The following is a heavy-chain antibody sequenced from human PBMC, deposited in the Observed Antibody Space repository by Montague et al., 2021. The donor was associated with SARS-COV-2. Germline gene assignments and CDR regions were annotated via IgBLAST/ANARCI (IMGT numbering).Heavy chain of an antibody. Sequence: SETLSLTCAVYGGSFSSYKWTWIRQPPGKGLEWLGQISHSGSANYNPSLKSRVTISVDTAKNQFSLKLTSVTVADTAVYYCTRGALGYWGQGTLVTVSS. V-gene: IGHV4-34*01. CDR3: TRGALGY. CDR1: GGSFSSYK. J-gene: IGHJ4*02. CDR2: ISHSGSA.